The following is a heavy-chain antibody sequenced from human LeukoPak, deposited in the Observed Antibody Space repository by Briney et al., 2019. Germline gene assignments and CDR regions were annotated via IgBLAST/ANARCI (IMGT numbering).Heavy chain of an antibody. CDR2: ISGSGGST. CDR1: GFTFSSYA. CDR3: AKDLHDILTGYYKGYYYYGMDV. V-gene: IGHV3-23*01. Sequence: GGSLRLSCAASGFTFSSYAMSWVRQAPGKGLEWVSAISGSGGSTYYADFVKGRFTISRDNSKNTLYLQMNSLRAEDTAVYYCAKDLHDILTGYYKGYYYYGMDVWGQGTTVTVSS. D-gene: IGHD3-9*01. J-gene: IGHJ6*02.